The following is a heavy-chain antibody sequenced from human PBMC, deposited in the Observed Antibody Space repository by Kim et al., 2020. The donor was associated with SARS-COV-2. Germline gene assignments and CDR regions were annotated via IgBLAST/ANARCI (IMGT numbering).Heavy chain of an antibody. V-gene: IGHV4-39*01. Sequence: LKSRVTISVDTSKNQYSLKLSSVTAADTAVYYCARPLSFDYGDYYDAFDIWGQGTMVTVSS. CDR3: ARPLSFDYGDYYDAFDI. D-gene: IGHD4-17*01. J-gene: IGHJ3*02.